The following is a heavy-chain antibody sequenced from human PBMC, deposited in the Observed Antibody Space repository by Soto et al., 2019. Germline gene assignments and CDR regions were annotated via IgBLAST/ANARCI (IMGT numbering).Heavy chain of an antibody. CDR2: ISAGNGVT. V-gene: IGHV1-3*01. CDR3: ARGSSSWDLGNGAYYGMDV. Sequence: QVQLVQSGAEAKKPGASVKVSCKASGYSFSGYGIHWVRQAPGQSPEWMGWISAGNGVTKFSQQFQGRVANIRDIAASTAYMELKGMTYAGTAVYYCARGSSSWDLGNGAYYGMDVWGQGTKVIVSS. J-gene: IGHJ6*02. D-gene: IGHD2-2*01. CDR1: GYSFSGYG.